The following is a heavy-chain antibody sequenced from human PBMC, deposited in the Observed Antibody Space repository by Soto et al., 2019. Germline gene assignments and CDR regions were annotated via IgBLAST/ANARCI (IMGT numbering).Heavy chain of an antibody. D-gene: IGHD3-16*01. V-gene: IGHV1-18*01. J-gene: IGHJ6*02. CDR3: VMVNNYVTPTPQDV. Sequence: QDQLVQSGDEVKKPGASVKVSCKASGYIFVNYGIAWVRQAPGQGLEWMGWISPYTGNTHSATKVQGRLTMTTDTCTRTAYMDPGSLRSADTAVYYCVMVNNYVTPTPQDVWGQGATVTVSS. CDR1: GYIFVNYG. CDR2: ISPYTGNT.